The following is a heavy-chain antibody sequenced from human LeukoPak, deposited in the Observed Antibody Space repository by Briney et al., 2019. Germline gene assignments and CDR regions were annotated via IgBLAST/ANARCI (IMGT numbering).Heavy chain of an antibody. CDR1: GFTFSHYW. J-gene: IGHJ4*02. CDR3: ARDYSRGDFEY. V-gene: IGHV3-7*01. D-gene: IGHD2-15*01. CDR2: IKHDGSQK. Sequence: GGSLRLSCAASGFTFSHYWMSGVRRAPGKGLEWVANIKHDGSQKEHVDSVKGRFTISRDNAKNSLFLQMNSLRAEDTAVYFCARDYSRGDFEYWGQGTLVTVSS.